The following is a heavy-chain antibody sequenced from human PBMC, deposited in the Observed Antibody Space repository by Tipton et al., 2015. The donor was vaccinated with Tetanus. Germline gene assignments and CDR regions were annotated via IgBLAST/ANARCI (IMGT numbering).Heavy chain of an antibody. V-gene: IGHV1-18*01. Sequence: QSGPEVKKPGASVKVSCKASGYTFTNYGITWVRQAPGQGLEWMGWISPNNGNTNYAQKLQGRLTLTTDTPTSTANMELRSLRSGDTAIYYCARDYFGSGPHYVFDIWGQGTMVTVSS. CDR2: ISPNNGNT. CDR1: GYTFTNYG. D-gene: IGHD3-10*01. CDR3: ARDYFGSGPHYVFDI. J-gene: IGHJ3*02.